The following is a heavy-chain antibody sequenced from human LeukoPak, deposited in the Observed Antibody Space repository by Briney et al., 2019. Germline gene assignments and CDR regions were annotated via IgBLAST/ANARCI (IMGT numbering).Heavy chain of an antibody. J-gene: IGHJ3*02. CDR1: GFTFSSYT. Sequence: GRSLRLSCAASGFTFSSYTMNWVRQAPGKGLEWVSYISTGGSTIKYADAVKGRFTVSRDNAKNSLSVQMNSLRAEDTAVYYCAREKDYTRDAFDMWGQGTMVTVSS. CDR2: ISTGGSTI. CDR3: AREKDYTRDAFDM. V-gene: IGHV3-48*04. D-gene: IGHD4-11*01.